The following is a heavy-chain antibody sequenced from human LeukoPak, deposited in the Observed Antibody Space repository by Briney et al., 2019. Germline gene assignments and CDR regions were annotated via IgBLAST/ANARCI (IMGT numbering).Heavy chain of an antibody. J-gene: IGHJ4*02. Sequence: GGSLRLSCTASGFTFGDYAMNWVRQAPGKGLEWVGFIRSKTYGGTTAYAASVKGRFTISRDDSKNIAYLQMNSLKTEDTAVYYCSRQIRATTDYFDYWGQGTLVTVSP. D-gene: IGHD5-12*01. CDR3: SRQIRATTDYFDY. CDR1: GFTFGDYA. V-gene: IGHV3-49*04. CDR2: IRSKTYGGTT.